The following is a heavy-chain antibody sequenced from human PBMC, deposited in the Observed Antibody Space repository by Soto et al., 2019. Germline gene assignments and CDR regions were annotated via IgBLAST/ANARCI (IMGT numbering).Heavy chain of an antibody. J-gene: IGHJ4*02. CDR3: ARHSSGWYPFDY. V-gene: IGHV1-69*02. CDR1: GGTFSSYT. CDR2: IIPLVGIA. D-gene: IGHD6-19*01. Sequence: QVQLVQSGAEVKKPGSSVKVSCKASGGTFSSYTISWVRQAPGQGLEWMGRIIPLVGIANYAQQFQGRVTITPHKSTSTVYLEWSSRRSEDTAVYYCARHSSGWYPFDYWGQGTLVTVSS.